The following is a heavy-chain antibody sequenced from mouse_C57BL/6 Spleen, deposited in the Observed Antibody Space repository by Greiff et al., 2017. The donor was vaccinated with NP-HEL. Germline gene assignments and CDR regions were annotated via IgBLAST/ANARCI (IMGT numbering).Heavy chain of an antibody. V-gene: IGHV5-12*01. Sequence: EVQLVESGGGLVQPGGSLKLSCAASGFTFSDYYMYWVRQTPEKRLEWVAYISNGGGSTYYPDTVKGRFTISRDNAKNTLYLQMSRLKSEDTAMYYCARIYYDYGYAMDYWGQGTSVTVSS. CDR1: GFTFSDYY. CDR2: ISNGGGST. CDR3: ARIYYDYGYAMDY. D-gene: IGHD2-4*01. J-gene: IGHJ4*01.